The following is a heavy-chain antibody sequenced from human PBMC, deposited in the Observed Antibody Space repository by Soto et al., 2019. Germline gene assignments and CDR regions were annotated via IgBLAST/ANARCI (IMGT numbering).Heavy chain of an antibody. CDR1: SGSVRVSV. D-gene: IGHD2-15*01. Sequence: TSAVYSGSVRVSVGSLIRKDPGKGLEWIGENNHSGSTNYNPSLKTRVTISVDTSKNQFSLKLTSVTAADTAMYFCARRPPDSFWPYFDYWGQGTLVTVSS. CDR3: ARRPPDSFWPYFDY. V-gene: IGHV4-34*01. J-gene: IGHJ4*02. CDR2: NNHSGST.